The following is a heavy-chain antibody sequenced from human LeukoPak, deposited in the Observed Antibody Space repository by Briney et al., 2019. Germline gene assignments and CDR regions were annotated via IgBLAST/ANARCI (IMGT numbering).Heavy chain of an antibody. D-gene: IGHD5-12*01. CDR1: GFTFSSYEM. J-gene: IGHJ4*02. CDR3: WHSGYESGLDY. Sequence: GSLRLSCAASGFTFSSYEMNWVRQAPGKGLEWIGEIYHSGSINYNPSLKSRVTISVDKSKNQFSLKLNSVTAADTAVYYCWHSGYESGLDYWGQGTLVTVSS. CDR2: IYHSGSI. V-gene: IGHV4-4*02.